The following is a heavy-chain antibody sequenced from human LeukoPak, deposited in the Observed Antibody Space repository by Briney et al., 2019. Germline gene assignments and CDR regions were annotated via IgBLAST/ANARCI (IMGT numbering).Heavy chain of an antibody. CDR1: GDSVSSNSAA. V-gene: IGHV6-1*01. J-gene: IGHJ4*02. CDR3: ARLDANFADF. Sequence: SQTLSLTCAISGDSVSSNSAAWHWIRQSPSRGLEWLGRTYYRSRWYNDYAVSVKSRISISPDTSRNQFSLQLDSVTPEDTAVYYCARLDANFADFRGQGTLVTVSS. D-gene: IGHD1-7*01. CDR2: TYYRSRWYN.